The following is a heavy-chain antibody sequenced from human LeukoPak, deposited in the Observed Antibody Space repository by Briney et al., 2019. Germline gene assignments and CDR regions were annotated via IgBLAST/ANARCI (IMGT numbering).Heavy chain of an antibody. CDR1: GGSISNYY. CDR2: IYSTGST. J-gene: IGHJ4*02. Sequence: SETMSLTCTVAGGSISNYYWSWLRQPPGKGLEWIGHIYSTGSTTYSPSLKSRVIMSADTSKNQFSLKVTSVTAADTAVYYCARHRPEGSYPLDSWGQGALVTVSS. CDR3: ARHRPEGSYPLDS. V-gene: IGHV4-59*08.